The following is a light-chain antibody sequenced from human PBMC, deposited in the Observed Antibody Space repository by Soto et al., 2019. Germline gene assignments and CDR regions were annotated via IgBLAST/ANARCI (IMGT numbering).Light chain of an antibody. Sequence: EIVLTQSPATLSLSPGERATLSCRASQSVTSYLAWFQQKPGQAPRLLIYDASNRATGVPARFSCSESGTDFTLTIFSLEPEDFAIYYCQPRSNWPPVTFVHETRLEIK. V-gene: IGKV3-11*01. CDR2: DAS. CDR3: QPRSNWPPVT. CDR1: QSVTSY. J-gene: IGKJ5*01.